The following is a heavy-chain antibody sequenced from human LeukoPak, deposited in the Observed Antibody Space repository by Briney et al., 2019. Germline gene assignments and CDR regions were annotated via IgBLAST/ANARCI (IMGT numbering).Heavy chain of an antibody. CDR1: GFTFGDYA. V-gene: IGHV3-43*02. D-gene: IGHD2-2*01. J-gene: IGHJ4*02. CDR3: ARGRSTFDY. CDR2: ISGDGGSA. Sequence: PAGSLRLSCAASGFTFGDYAMNCVRKAPGKRLEWVSLISGDGGSAYYAASVKGRFTISRDNSKNSLYLQMNSLRTEDTALYYCARGRSTFDYWGQGTLVTVSS.